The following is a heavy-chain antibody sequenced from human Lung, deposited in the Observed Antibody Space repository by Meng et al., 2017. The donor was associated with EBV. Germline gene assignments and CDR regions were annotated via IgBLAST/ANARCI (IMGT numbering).Heavy chain of an antibody. J-gene: IGHJ4*02. Sequence: EWQLGVSGGCLVQPGGSLDLSGAASGFTFSGSAMHWVRQASGKGLEWVGRSRSKANNYATSFGASVEGRFTISRDDSNNTAYLQMNSLKTEDTAVYYCTSRSYWGQGTLVTVSS. V-gene: IGHV3-73*02. CDR3: TSRSY. D-gene: IGHD3-10*01. CDR2: SRSKANNYAT. CDR1: GFTFSGSA.